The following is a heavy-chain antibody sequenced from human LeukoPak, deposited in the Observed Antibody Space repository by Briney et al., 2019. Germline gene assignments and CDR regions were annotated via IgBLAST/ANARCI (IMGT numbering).Heavy chain of an antibody. J-gene: IGHJ5*02. CDR3: ATSRRITGTTGSAWFDP. CDR1: GYTLTELS. CDR2: FDPEDGET. Sequence: ASVKVSCKVSGYTLTELSMHWVRQAPGKGPEWMGGFDPEDGETIYAQKFQGRVTMTEDTSTDTAYMELSSLRSEDTAVYYCATSRRITGTTGSAWFDPWGQGTLVTVSS. D-gene: IGHD1-7*01. V-gene: IGHV1-24*01.